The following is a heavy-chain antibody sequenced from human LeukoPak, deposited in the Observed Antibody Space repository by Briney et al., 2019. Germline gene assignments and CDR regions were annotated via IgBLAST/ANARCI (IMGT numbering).Heavy chain of an antibody. CDR2: ISGSGGST. CDR3: ARDRVTYYDSSGYSWSIDWFDP. V-gene: IGHV3-23*01. CDR1: GFTFSSYA. D-gene: IGHD3-22*01. J-gene: IGHJ5*02. Sequence: GGSLRPSCATSGFTFSSYAMSWVRQAPGKGLEWVSGISGSGGSTYYADSVKGRFTISRDNSKNTLYLQMNSLRAEDTAVYYCARDRVTYYDSSGYSWSIDWFDPWGQGTLVTVSS.